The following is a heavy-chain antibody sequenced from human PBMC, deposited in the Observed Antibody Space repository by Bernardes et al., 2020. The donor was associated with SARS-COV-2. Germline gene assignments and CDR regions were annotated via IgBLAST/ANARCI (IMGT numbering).Heavy chain of an antibody. D-gene: IGHD5-18*01. V-gene: IGHV3-48*01. Sequence: GWSLRLSCAASGFTFRSYSMNWVRQAPGQGLEWVSYISSSSTIYYADSVKGRFTISRDNAKNSLYLQMNSLRAEDTAVYYCAKDGEYTYGFDWGQGTLVTVSS. CDR2: ISSSSTI. CDR1: GFTFRSYS. CDR3: AKDGEYTYGFD. J-gene: IGHJ4*02.